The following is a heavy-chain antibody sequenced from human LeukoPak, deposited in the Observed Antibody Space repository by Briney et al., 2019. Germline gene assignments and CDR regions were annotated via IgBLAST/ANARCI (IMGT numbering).Heavy chain of an antibody. V-gene: IGHV3-23*01. CDR1: GFTFSSYA. CDR3: AKFLAYGSGAPFDY. CDR2: ISGSGGST. D-gene: IGHD3-10*01. J-gene: IGHJ4*02. Sequence: GGSLRLSCAASGFTFSSYAMSWVRQAPGKGLEWVSAISGSGGSTYCADSVKGRFTISRDNSKNTLYLQMNSLRAEDTAVYYCAKFLAYGSGAPFDYWGQGTLVTVSS.